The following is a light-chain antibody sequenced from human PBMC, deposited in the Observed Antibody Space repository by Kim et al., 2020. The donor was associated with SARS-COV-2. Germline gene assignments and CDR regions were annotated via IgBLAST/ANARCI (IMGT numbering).Light chain of an antibody. V-gene: IGLV3-19*01. Sequence: ALGKPGTITCQRAGLRSYDASWYHQKAAQAPVLVIYGKNDRPSGIPDRFSGSRSGNTASLTITGAQAEDAADYYCNSRDNDGKVVFGGGTKVTVL. J-gene: IGLJ3*02. CDR3: NSRDNDGKVV. CDR1: GLRSYD. CDR2: GKN.